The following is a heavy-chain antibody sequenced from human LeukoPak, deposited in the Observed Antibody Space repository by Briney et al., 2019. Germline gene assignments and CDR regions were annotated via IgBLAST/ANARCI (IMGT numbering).Heavy chain of an antibody. CDR1: GYSISSGYY. V-gene: IGHV4-38-2*02. CDR3: ARQTGSGLFILP. Sequence: PSETLSLTCSVSGYSISSGYYWGWIRQPPGKGLEWIGSIYYSGNTYYNASLKSQVSISIDTSKNQFSLKLTSVTAADTAVYYCARQTGSGLFILPGGQGTLVTVSS. J-gene: IGHJ4*02. CDR2: IYYSGNT. D-gene: IGHD3/OR15-3a*01.